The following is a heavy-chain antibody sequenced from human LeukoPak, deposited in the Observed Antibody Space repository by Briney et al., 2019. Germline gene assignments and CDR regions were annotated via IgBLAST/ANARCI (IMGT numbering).Heavy chain of an antibody. V-gene: IGHV3-66*01. D-gene: IGHD3-22*01. J-gene: IGHJ4*02. CDR3: ARSGIGYYDSSGYYYFDY. CDR1: GFTVSSNY. CDR2: IYSGGST. Sequence: GGSLRLSCAASGFTVSSNYMSWVRQAPGKGLEWGSVIYSGGSTYYADSVKGRFTISRDNSKNTLYLQMNSLRAEDTAVYYCARSGIGYYDSSGYYYFDYWGQGTLVTVSS.